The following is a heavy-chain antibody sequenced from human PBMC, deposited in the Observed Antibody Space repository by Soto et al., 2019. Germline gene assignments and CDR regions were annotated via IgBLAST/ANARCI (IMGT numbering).Heavy chain of an antibody. CDR2: ISSSTSYV. Sequence: GGSLRLSCAASGCTFSRYGMNWLRQAPGKGLEWVASISSSTSYVYYADSGKGRFSTSRDNAKKILFLEMYDLRTEDTAVYYCARDPSEGRVGNWFESWGQGTLVTVSS. CDR1: GCTFSRYG. CDR3: ARDPSEGRVGNWFES. D-gene: IGHD2-2*01. V-gene: IGHV3-21*01. J-gene: IGHJ5*01.